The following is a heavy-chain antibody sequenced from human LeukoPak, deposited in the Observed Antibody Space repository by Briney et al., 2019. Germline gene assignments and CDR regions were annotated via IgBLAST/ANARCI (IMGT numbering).Heavy chain of an antibody. CDR2: ISSSSSYI. D-gene: IGHD3-3*01. J-gene: IGHJ4*02. V-gene: IGHV3-21*04. CDR1: GFTFSSYS. CDR3: ARDADELNYDFWSGYYKNSYYFDY. Sequence: GGSLRLSCAASGFTFSSYSMNWVRQAPGKGLEWVSSISSSSSYIYYADSVKGRFTISRDNAKNSLYLQMNSLRAEDTALYYCARDADELNYDFWSGYYKNSYYFDYWGQGTLVTVSS.